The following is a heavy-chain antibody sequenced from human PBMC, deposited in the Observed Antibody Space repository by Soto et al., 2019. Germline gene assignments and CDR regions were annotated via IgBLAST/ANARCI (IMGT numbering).Heavy chain of an antibody. V-gene: IGHV4-34*01. CDR2: INHSGST. D-gene: IGHD3-9*01. CDR3: ARKAEYYDILTGYSNWFDP. J-gene: IGHJ5*02. Sequence: SLTCAVYGGSFSGFYWSWIRQPPGKGLEWIGEINHSGSTNYNPSLKSRVTISVDTSKNQFSLNLSSVTAADTAVYYCARKAEYYDILTGYSNWFDPWGQGTLVTVSS. CDR1: GGSFSGFY.